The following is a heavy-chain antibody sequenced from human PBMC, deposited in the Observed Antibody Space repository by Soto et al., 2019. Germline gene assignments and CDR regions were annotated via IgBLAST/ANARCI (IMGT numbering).Heavy chain of an antibody. CDR2: INSDGSTT. CDR1: GFTFSNYW. Sequence: LRLSCAASGFTFSNYWMHWVRQAPGKGLVWVSRINSDGSTTSYADSVKGRFTISRDNAKNTLYLQMNSLRAEDTAVYYCARVSSGSYSFDPWGQGTLVTVSS. J-gene: IGHJ5*02. CDR3: ARVSSGSYSFDP. V-gene: IGHV3-74*01. D-gene: IGHD1-26*01.